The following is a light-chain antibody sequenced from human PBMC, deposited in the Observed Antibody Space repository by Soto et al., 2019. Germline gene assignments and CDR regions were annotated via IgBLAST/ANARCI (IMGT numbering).Light chain of an antibody. CDR2: DAS. Sequence: DIQMTQSPSTLSASAGDRVTITCRASQSISYWLAWYQQKPGKAPKVLIYDASSLESGVPSRFSGSGSGTEFTLTINSLQPDDLATYYCQQYKTYWTFGQGTKVDI. J-gene: IGKJ1*01. CDR1: QSISYW. CDR3: QQYKTYWT. V-gene: IGKV1-5*01.